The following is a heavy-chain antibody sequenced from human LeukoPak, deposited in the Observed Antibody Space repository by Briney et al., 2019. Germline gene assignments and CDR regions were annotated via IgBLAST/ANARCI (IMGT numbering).Heavy chain of an antibody. V-gene: IGHV3-48*03. CDR2: ISSSGTTI. J-gene: IGHJ4*02. D-gene: IGHD3-10*01. CDR1: GFSFSSYE. Sequence: GGSLRLSCAASGFSFSSYEMNWVRLAPGKGLEWVSYISSSGTTIYYADSVKGRFTVSRDNAKKSLYLQMNSLRAEDTAVYYCARDTRYSYGSGSYYNGADYWGQGTLVTVSS. CDR3: ARDTRYSYGSGSYYNGADY.